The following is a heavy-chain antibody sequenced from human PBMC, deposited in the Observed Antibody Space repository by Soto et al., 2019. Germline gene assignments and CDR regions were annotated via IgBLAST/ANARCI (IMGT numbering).Heavy chain of an antibody. J-gene: IGHJ4*02. Sequence: GGSLRLSCAASGFTFSSYAMSWVRQAPGKGLEWVSAISGSGGSTYYADSVKGRFTISRDNSKNTLYLQMNSLRAEDTAVYYCAKSTYVEMATPGENWGQGTLVTVSS. CDR1: GFTFSSYA. CDR2: ISGSGGST. CDR3: AKSTYVEMATPGEN. V-gene: IGHV3-23*01. D-gene: IGHD3-16*01.